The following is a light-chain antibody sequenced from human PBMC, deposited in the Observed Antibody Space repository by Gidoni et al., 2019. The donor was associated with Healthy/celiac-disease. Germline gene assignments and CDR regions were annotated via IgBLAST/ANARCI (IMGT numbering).Light chain of an antibody. J-gene: IGKJ4*01. Sequence: IVLTLSPGTLSLCPGERATLSCRASQSVSSSYLAWYQQKPGQAPRLLIYGASSRATGIPDRFSGSGSGTDFTLTISILEPEDFAVYYCQRYGSSLTFXGXTKVELK. CDR2: GAS. CDR3: QRYGSSLT. CDR1: QSVSSSY. V-gene: IGKV3-20*01.